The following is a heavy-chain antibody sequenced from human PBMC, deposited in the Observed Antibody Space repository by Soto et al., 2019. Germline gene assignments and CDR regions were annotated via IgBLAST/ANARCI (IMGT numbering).Heavy chain of an antibody. CDR3: ARLLFYFDSSGYGFDI. CDR1: GYRFSSYW. J-gene: IGHJ3*02. D-gene: IGHD3-22*01. V-gene: IGHV5-51*01. Sequence: GESLKISCKGPGYRFSSYWIGWVRQMPGKGLEWMGIIYPVDSDTRYSPSFQGQVTISADKSISTAYLQWSSVKASDTAMYYCARLLFYFDSSGYGFDIWGPGTMVTVSS. CDR2: IYPVDSDT.